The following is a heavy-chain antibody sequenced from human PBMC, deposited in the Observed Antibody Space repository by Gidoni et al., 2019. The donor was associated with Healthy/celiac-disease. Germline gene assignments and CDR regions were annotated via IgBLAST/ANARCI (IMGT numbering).Heavy chain of an antibody. CDR3: ARGGYCSGGSCYENDAFDI. V-gene: IGHV3-30*03. CDR1: GFTFSSYG. CDR2: ISYDGSNK. Sequence: QVQLVESGGGVVQPGRSLRLSCAASGFTFSSYGMHWVRQAPGKGLEWVAVISYDGSNKYYADSVKGRFTISRDNSKNTLYLQMNSLRAEDTAVYYCARGGYCSGGSCYENDAFDIWGQGTMVTVSS. J-gene: IGHJ3*02. D-gene: IGHD2-15*01.